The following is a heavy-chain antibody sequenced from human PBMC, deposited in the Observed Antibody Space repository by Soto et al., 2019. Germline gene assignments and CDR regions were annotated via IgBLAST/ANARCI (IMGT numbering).Heavy chain of an antibody. CDR1: NFSVLTSIYY. Sequence: SETLSLTCTVSNFSVLTSIYYWAWIRQPPGKGLEWVGTVYYTGTTYYNPSLQSRVTISIDTSKNQFSLNLNSVTAADTAVYYCARNWNLALVPAAYFDSWGQGTLVTAPQ. V-gene: IGHV4-39*01. D-gene: IGHD2-2*01. CDR2: VYYTGTT. CDR3: ARNWNLALVPAAYFDS. J-gene: IGHJ4*02.